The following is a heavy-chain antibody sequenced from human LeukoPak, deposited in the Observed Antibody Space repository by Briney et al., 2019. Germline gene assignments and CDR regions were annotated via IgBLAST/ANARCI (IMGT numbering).Heavy chain of an antibody. CDR2: ISAYNGNT. D-gene: IGHD6-13*01. V-gene: IGHV1-18*01. CDR1: GYTFTNYR. CDR3: ARELAAAALGASWNWFDP. J-gene: IGHJ5*02. Sequence: ASVKVSCKASGYTFTNYRISWVRQAPGQGLEWMGWISAYNGNTNYAQKLQGRVTMTTDTSTSTAYMELRSLRSDDTAVYYCARELAAAALGASWNWFDPWGQGTLVTVSS.